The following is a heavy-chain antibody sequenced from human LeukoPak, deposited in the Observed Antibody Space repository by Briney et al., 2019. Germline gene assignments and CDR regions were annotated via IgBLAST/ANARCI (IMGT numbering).Heavy chain of an antibody. J-gene: IGHJ3*01. CDR2: ISGSGDST. CDR1: GFTFSSYA. V-gene: IGHV3-23*01. Sequence: PGGSLRLSCGASGFTFSSYAMSWVRQAPGKGLEWVSAISGSGDSTSYADSVKGRFTISRDNSKNTLYLQMNSLRAEDTAVYYCAKEPYYYDSSAYYGSGAFDLWGQGTMVTVSS. D-gene: IGHD3-22*01. CDR3: AKEPYYYDSSAYYGSGAFDL.